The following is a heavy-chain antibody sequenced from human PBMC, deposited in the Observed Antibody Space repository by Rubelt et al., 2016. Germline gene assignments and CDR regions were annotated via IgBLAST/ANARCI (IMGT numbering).Heavy chain of an antibody. V-gene: IGHV4-34*01. D-gene: IGHD6-13*01. CDR3: ARGRRGSSSWLGRDYYGMDV. Sequence: QVQLQQWGAGLLKPSETLSLTCAVYGGSFCGYYWSWIRQPPGKGLEWIGEINHSGSTNYNPSLKSRVTISVDTSKNQFSLKLSSVTAADTAVYYCARGRRGSSSWLGRDYYGMDVWGQGTTVTVSS. CDR1: GGSFCGYY. CDR2: INHSGST. J-gene: IGHJ6*02.